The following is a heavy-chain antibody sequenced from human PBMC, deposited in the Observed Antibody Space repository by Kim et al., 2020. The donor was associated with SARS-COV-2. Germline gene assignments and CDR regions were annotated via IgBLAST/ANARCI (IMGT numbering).Heavy chain of an antibody. CDR3: AAGATTNYYYYYGMDV. CDR2: IYTSGST. D-gene: IGHD1-26*01. V-gene: IGHV4-61*02. CDR1: GGSISSGSYY. J-gene: IGHJ6*02. Sequence: SETLSLTCTVSGGSISSGSYYWSWIRQPAGKGLEWIGRIYTSGSTNYNPSLKSRVTISVDTSKNQFSLKLSSVTAADTAVYYCAAGATTNYYYYYGMDVWGQGTTVTVSS.